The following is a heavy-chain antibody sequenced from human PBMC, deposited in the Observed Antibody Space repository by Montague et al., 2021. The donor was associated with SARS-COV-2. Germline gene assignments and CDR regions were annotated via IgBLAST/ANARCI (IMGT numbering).Heavy chain of an antibody. CDR3: TRNAHYGSASYYIDY. J-gene: IGHJ4*02. CDR2: IYYSVXT. Sequence: SETLSLTCTVSGASVNSGDFYWGWIRRAPGKGLEWMGYIYYSVXTXYXXXXKXRISISVDRSMNQFSLKLSSVTAADTAVYFCTRNAHYGSASYYIDYWGLGTVVIVSS. V-gene: IGHV4-61*08. CDR1: GASVNSGDFY. D-gene: IGHD3-10*01.